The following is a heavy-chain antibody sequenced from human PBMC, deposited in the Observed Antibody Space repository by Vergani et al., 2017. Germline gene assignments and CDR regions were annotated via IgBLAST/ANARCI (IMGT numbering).Heavy chain of an antibody. CDR2: ISSSSSYI. CDR3: AKSPVLYDMLTGRPGWYFDL. Sequence: EVQLVESGGGLVKPGGSLRLSCAASGFTFSSYSMNWVRQAPGKGLEWVSSISSSSSYIYYADSVKGRFTISRDNSKNTLYLQMNSLRAEDTAVYYCAKSPVLYDMLTGRPGWYFDLWGRGTLVTVSS. CDR1: GFTFSSYS. J-gene: IGHJ2*01. D-gene: IGHD3-9*01. V-gene: IGHV3-21*01.